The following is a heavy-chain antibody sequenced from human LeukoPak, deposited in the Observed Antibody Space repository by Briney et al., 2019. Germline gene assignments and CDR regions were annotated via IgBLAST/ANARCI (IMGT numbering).Heavy chain of an antibody. CDR1: GGTFNTYV. D-gene: IGHD5-24*01. V-gene: IGHV1-69*13. CDR2: IVPIFGRA. Sequence: GASVKVSCEASGGASGGTFNTYVINWLRQAPGQGLEWVGGIVPIFGRANYAQKFQGRVTIIADEPTSTVYMELSGLRSEDTAVYYCARDSGGVGGTRGVDTATDTPYWFDPWGQGTLVTVSS. J-gene: IGHJ5*02. CDR3: ARDSGGVGGTRGVDTATDTPYWFDP.